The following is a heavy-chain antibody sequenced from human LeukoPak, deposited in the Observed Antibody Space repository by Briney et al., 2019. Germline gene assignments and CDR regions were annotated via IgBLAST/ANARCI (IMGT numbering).Heavy chain of an antibody. V-gene: IGHV4-4*07. CDR3: ARQSVLYSNRWFDY. CDR2: IYSTGST. J-gene: IGHJ4*02. Sequence: PSETLSLTCTVSGRSINGHYWSWLRQPAEQGLEWIGLIYSTGSTSYNPSLKSRVTMSVDTSNNQLSLKLSSVTAADTAVYYCARQSVLYSNRWFDYWGQGTLVTVSS. D-gene: IGHD6-13*01. CDR1: GRSINGHY.